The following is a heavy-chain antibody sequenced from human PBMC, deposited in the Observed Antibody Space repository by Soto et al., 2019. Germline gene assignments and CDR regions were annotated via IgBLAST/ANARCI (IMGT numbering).Heavy chain of an antibody. CDR2: INPNSGGT. CDR3: ARVTSSSLGFDYYYGMDV. V-gene: IGHV1-2*04. CDR1: GYTFTGYY. Sequence: ASVKVSCXASGYTFTGYYMHWVRQSPGQGLEWMGWINPNSGGTNYAQKFQGWVTMTRDTSISTAYMELSRLRSDDTAVYYCARVTSSSLGFDYYYGMDVWGQGTTVTVSS. J-gene: IGHJ6*02. D-gene: IGHD6-13*01.